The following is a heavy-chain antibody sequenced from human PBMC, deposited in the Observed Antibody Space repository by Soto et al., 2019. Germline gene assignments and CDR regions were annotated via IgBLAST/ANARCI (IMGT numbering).Heavy chain of an antibody. J-gene: IGHJ4*02. CDR1: GDTFSTYT. D-gene: IGHD6-13*01. V-gene: IGHV1-69*13. Sequence: GASVKVSCKASGDTFSTYTITWMRQAPGQGLEWMGGIIPSTATSNYAQKFQGRVTMTADASTKTAYMELRSLRSDDTAVYYCARDIGQQLFDYCGQVSLVTVSS. CDR2: IIPSTATS. CDR3: ARDIGQQLFDY.